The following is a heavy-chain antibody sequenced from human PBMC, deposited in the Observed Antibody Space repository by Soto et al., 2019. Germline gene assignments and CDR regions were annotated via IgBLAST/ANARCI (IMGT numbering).Heavy chain of an antibody. CDR1: GGSFSGYY. CDR3: ARGWGRIFDY. V-gene: IGHV4-34*01. J-gene: IGHJ4*02. Sequence: QVQLQQWGAGLLKPSETLSLTCAVYGGSFSGYYWSWIRQPPGKGLEWIGEIKHSGSTNYNPSLRSRVTISVDTSKNQFSLKLSSVTAADTAVYYCARGWGRIFDYWGQGTLVTVSS. D-gene: IGHD7-27*01. CDR2: IKHSGST.